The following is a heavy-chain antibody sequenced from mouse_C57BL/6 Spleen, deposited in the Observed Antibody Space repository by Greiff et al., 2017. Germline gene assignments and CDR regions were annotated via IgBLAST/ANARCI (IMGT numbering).Heavy chain of an antibody. D-gene: IGHD1-1*01. Sequence: QVQLQQSGAELVKPGASVKISCKASGYAFSSYWMNWEKQRPGKGLEWIGQIYPGDGDTNYNGTFKGKATLTAYKSSSTAYMQLSSLTSEDSAFDFCARRKSGSSPYWYCEVWGTGTTVTGSS. J-gene: IGHJ1*03. CDR2: IYPGDGDT. V-gene: IGHV1-80*01. CDR3: ARRKSGSSPYWYCEV. CDR1: GYAFSSYW.